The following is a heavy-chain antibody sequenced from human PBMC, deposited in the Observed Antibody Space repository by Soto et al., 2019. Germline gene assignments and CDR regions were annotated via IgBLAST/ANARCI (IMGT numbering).Heavy chain of an antibody. D-gene: IGHD2-2*01. CDR1: GGSISSSSYY. Sequence: SETLSLTCTVSGGSISSSSYYWGWIRQPPGKGLEWIGSIYYSGSTYYNPSLKSRVTISVDTSKNQFSLKLSSVTAADTAVYYCARHGGDIVVVPAATYYYYYGMDVWGQGTTVTVSS. CDR3: ARHGGDIVVVPAATYYYYYGMDV. V-gene: IGHV4-39*01. CDR2: IYYSGST. J-gene: IGHJ6*02.